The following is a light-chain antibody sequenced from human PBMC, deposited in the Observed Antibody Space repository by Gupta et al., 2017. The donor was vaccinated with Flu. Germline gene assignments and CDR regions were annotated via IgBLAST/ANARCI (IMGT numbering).Light chain of an antibody. CDR3: HVWATSDVHPRV. Sequence: DVVTQAHPASVSPGQEHSITCGGDDIGSKFVHWYQQKPGQAPGLVVFGDGDRPSWIPDRLSGSNSCNTATLTISRVEAGDEADYYCHVWATSDVHPRVFGGGTKLTVL. J-gene: IGLJ3*02. CDR1: DIGSKF. CDR2: GDG. V-gene: IGLV3-21*02.